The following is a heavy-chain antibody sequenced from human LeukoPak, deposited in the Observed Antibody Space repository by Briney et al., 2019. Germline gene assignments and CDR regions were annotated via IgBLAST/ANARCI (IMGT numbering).Heavy chain of an antibody. J-gene: IGHJ3*02. Sequence: GRSLRLSCAASGFTFGSYGMHWVRQAPGKGLEWVAVIWYDGSDKYYADSVKGRFTISRDNSKNTLYLQMNSLRAEDTAVYYCARDKGRGAFDIWGQGTMVTVSS. CDR2: IWYDGSDK. CDR1: GFTFGSYG. CDR3: ARDKGRGAFDI. V-gene: IGHV3-33*01. D-gene: IGHD3-10*01.